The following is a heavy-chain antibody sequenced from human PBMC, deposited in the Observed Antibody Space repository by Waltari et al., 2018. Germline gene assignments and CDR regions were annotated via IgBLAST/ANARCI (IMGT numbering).Heavy chain of an antibody. CDR1: GYTLTELS. V-gene: IGHV1-24*01. CDR3: ATDLVSRFGELNR. CDR2: FEPEDGET. Sequence: QVQLVQSGAEVKKPGASVKVSCTVSGYTLTELSMHLVRQAPGKGLEWMGGFEPEDGETIYAQKCQGRVTMTEDTSTDTAYLELSSLRSEDTAVYYCATDLVSRFGELNRWGQGTLVTVSS. D-gene: IGHD3-10*01. J-gene: IGHJ4*02.